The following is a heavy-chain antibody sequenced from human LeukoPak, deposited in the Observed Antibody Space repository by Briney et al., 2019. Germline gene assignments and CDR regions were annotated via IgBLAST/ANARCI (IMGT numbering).Heavy chain of an antibody. CDR1: GGSFSGYY. CDR3: ARGSTYGFWSGYYFTRYYFDY. D-gene: IGHD3-3*01. V-gene: IGHV4-34*01. Sequence: SETLSLTCAVYGGSFSGYYWSWIRQPPGKGLEWIGEINHSGSTNYNPSLKSRVTISVDTSKNQFSLKLSSVTAADTAVYYCARGSTYGFWSGYYFTRYYFDYWGQGTLVTVSP. CDR2: INHSGST. J-gene: IGHJ4*02.